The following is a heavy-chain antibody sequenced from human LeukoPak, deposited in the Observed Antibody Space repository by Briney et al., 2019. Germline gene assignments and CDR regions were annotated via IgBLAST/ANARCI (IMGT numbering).Heavy chain of an antibody. Sequence: SVKVSCKASGGTFSSYAIGWVRQAPGQGLEWMGRIIPIFGIANYAQKFQGRVTITADKSTSTAYMELSSLRSEDTAVYYCARDEGIAVAGVFDYWGQGTLVTVSS. CDR3: ARDEGIAVAGVFDY. CDR2: IIPIFGIA. CDR1: GGTFSSYA. J-gene: IGHJ4*02. D-gene: IGHD6-19*01. V-gene: IGHV1-69*04.